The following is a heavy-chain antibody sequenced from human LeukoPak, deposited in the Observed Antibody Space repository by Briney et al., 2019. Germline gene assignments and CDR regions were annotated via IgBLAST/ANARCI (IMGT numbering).Heavy chain of an antibody. CDR1: GGSFSSYA. Sequence: ASVKVSCKASGGSFSSYAISWVRQAPGQGLEWMGGIIPLFGAPNYAQKLQGRVTMTTDTSTSTAYMELRSLRSDDTAVYYCARDNERRITIFGVVIRYYYYYMDVWGKGTTVTVSS. J-gene: IGHJ6*03. CDR3: ARDNERRITIFGVVIRYYYYYMDV. CDR2: IIPLFGAP. V-gene: IGHV1-69*05. D-gene: IGHD3-3*01.